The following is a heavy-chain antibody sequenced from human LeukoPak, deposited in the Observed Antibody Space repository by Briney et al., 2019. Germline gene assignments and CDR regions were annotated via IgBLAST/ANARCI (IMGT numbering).Heavy chain of an antibody. CDR3: ARRRYYDSTGFLD. CDR2: IYYSGCS. D-gene: IGHD3-22*01. V-gene: IGHV4-39*01. J-gene: IGHJ1*01. Sequence: PSETLSLTCTVSGVSISSSSYYWGWVRQPPGKGLEWIGDIYYSGCSYYSPSLKSRVTISLDTSKNQFSLKLRSVTAAVTAVYYCARRRYYDSTGFLDWGQGSLVSLSS. CDR1: GVSISSSSYY.